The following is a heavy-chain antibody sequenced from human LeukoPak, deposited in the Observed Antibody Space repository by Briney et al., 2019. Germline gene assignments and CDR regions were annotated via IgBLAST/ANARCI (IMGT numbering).Heavy chain of an antibody. CDR3: ARERVKDYDILTGSYHYYYYMDV. CDR2: ISGSGSTI. CDR1: GFAFSDYY. Sequence: GGSLRLSCAVSGFAFSDYYMSWIRQAPGKGLEWLAYISGSGSTIYHADSVKGRFTISRDNAKNSLYLQMNSLRAEDTAVYYCARERVKDYDILTGSYHYYYYMDVWGKGTTVTVSS. J-gene: IGHJ6*03. V-gene: IGHV3-11*04. D-gene: IGHD3-9*01.